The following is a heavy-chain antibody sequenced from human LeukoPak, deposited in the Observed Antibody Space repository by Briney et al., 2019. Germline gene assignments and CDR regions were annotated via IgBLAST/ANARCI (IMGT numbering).Heavy chain of an antibody. Sequence: GGSLRLSCAASGFTFSSYAMSWVRQAPGKGLEWVSAISESGVRTNYADSVKGRFTISRDNSKNTLYLQMNSLRAEDTAVYYCAKEYQLLEYYFDYWGQGTLVTVSS. J-gene: IGHJ4*02. CDR2: ISESGVRT. V-gene: IGHV3-23*01. D-gene: IGHD2-2*01. CDR3: AKEYQLLEYYFDY. CDR1: GFTFSSYA.